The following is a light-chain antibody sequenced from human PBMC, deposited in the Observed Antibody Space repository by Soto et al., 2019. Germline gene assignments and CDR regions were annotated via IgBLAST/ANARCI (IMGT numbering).Light chain of an antibody. CDR2: GAS. CDR3: QQRTLWPRT. V-gene: IGKV3-11*01. CDR1: QSLSGT. J-gene: IGKJ1*01. Sequence: EIVLTQSPATLSLSPGERATLSCRASQSLSGTLAWFQHKPGQPPRLLIYGASNRATGIPARFSASGSWTDFTLPISSLEPEDFAVYYCQQRTLWPRTFGQGTKVEIK.